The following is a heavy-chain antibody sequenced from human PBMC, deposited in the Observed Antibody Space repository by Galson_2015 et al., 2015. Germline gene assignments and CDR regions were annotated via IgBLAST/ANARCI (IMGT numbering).Heavy chain of an antibody. CDR3: AKYGSGSRTAFEI. CDR1: GFTFSSYW. V-gene: IGHV3-7*03. D-gene: IGHD3-10*01. Sequence: SLRLSCAASGFTFSSYWMSWVRQAPGKGLEWVANISKDGSEKYYVDSVKGRFTISRDNAKNSLYLQMNSLRAEDTAVYYCAKYGSGSRTAFEIWGQGTMVTVSS. CDR2: ISKDGSEK. J-gene: IGHJ3*02.